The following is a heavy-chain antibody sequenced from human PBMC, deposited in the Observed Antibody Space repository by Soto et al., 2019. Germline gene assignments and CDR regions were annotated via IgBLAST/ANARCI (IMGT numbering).Heavy chain of an antibody. CDR1: GGSISSGGYY. Sequence: TLSLTCTVSGGSISSGGYYWSWIRQHPGKGLEWIGYIYYSGSTYYNPSLKSRVTISVDTSKNQFSLKLSSVTAADTAVYYCARERGRSDSSGYYSWSQGTLVTVSS. D-gene: IGHD3-22*01. V-gene: IGHV4-31*03. CDR2: IYYSGST. J-gene: IGHJ4*02. CDR3: ARERGRSDSSGYYS.